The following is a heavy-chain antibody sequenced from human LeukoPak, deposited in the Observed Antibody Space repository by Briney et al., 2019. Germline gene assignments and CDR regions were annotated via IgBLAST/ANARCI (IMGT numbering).Heavy chain of an antibody. CDR3: ARDRSSSSRRNDAFDI. J-gene: IGHJ3*02. V-gene: IGHV3-33*01. CDR1: GFTFSSYG. CDR2: IWYDGSNK. Sequence: GGSLRLSCAASGFTFSSYGMHWVRQAPGKGLEWVAVIWYDGSNKYYADSVKGRFTISRDNSKNTLYLQMNSLRAEDTAVYYCARDRSSSSRRNDAFDIWGRGTMVTVSS. D-gene: IGHD6-6*01.